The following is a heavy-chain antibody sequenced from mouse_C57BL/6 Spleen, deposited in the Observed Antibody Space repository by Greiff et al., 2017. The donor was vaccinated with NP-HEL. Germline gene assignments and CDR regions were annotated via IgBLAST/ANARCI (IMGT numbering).Heavy chain of an antibody. Sequence: QVQLKQSGAELVRPGTSVKLSCKASGYTFTSYWMHWVKQRPGQGLEWIGVIDPSDSYTNYNQKFKGKATLTVDTSSSTAYMQLSSLTSEDSAVYYCARRDGSSSYYYAMDYWGQGTSVTVSS. CDR1: GYTFTSYW. J-gene: IGHJ4*01. CDR2: IDPSDSYT. CDR3: ARRDGSSSYYYAMDY. V-gene: IGHV1-59*01. D-gene: IGHD1-1*01.